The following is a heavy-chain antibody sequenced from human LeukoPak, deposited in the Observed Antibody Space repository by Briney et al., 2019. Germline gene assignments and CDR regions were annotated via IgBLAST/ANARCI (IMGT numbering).Heavy chain of an antibody. CDR1: GGTFSSYT. D-gene: IGHD3-22*01. V-gene: IGHV1-69*10. CDR2: IIPILGIA. CDR3: ARDYDSSGYPHYGFDY. Sequence: SVTVSCEASGGTFSSYTISWVRQAPGQGVEWMGGIIPILGIANYAQKFQGRVTITADKSTSTAYMELSSLRPEDTAVYYCARDYDSSGYPHYGFDYWGQGTLVTVSS. J-gene: IGHJ4*02.